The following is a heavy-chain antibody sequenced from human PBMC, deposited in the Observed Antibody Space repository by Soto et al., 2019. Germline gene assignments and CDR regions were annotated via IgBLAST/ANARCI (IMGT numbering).Heavy chain of an antibody. Sequence: GASVKVSCKASGYTFTSYYMHWVLQAPGQGLEWMGIINPSGGSASYAQKFQGRVTMTRDTSTSTVYMELSSLRSEDTAVYYCARDRRSSSNDYGMDVWGQGTTVTVSS. D-gene: IGHD6-6*01. CDR3: ARDRRSSSNDYGMDV. CDR1: GYTFTSYY. J-gene: IGHJ6*02. CDR2: INPSGGSA. V-gene: IGHV1-46*01.